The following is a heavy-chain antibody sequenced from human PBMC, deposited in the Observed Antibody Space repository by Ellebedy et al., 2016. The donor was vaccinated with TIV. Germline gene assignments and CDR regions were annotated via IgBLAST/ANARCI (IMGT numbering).Heavy chain of an antibody. Sequence: SETLSLTXTFSGGSISTYYWSWIRQPAGKGLEWIGRIYTSGSTNNNPSLKSRVTMSVDTSKNQFSLKLSSVTAADTAVYYCARDHSGSGKGMAFDIWGQGTMVTVSS. D-gene: IGHD3-10*01. CDR3: ARDHSGSGKGMAFDI. CDR1: GGSISTYY. J-gene: IGHJ3*02. V-gene: IGHV4-4*07. CDR2: IYTSGST.